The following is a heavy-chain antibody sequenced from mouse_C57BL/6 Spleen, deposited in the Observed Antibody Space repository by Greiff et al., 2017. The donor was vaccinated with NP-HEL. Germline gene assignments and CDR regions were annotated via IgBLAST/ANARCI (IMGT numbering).Heavy chain of an antibody. Sequence: QVQLQQSGAELMKPGASVKLSCKATGYTFTGYWIEWVKQRPGHGLEWIGEILPGSGSTNYNEKFKGKATFTADTSSNTAYMQLSSLTTEDSAIYYCARGTKLGREPFYAMDYWSQGTSVTVSS. V-gene: IGHV1-9*01. CDR1: GYTFTGYW. CDR2: ILPGSGST. CDR3: ARGTKLGREPFYAMDY. D-gene: IGHD4-1*01. J-gene: IGHJ4*01.